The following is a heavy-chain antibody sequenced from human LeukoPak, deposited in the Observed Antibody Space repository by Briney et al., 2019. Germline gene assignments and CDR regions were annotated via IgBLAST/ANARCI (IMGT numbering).Heavy chain of an antibody. CDR3: ARQPITTWFGEFLDY. D-gene: IGHD3-10*01. J-gene: IGHJ4*02. CDR1: GGSISSSSYY. CDR2: IYYSGST. Sequence: SKTLSLTCTVSGGSISSSSYYWGWIRQPPGKGLEWRGSIYYSGSTYYNPSLKSRVTISVDTSKNQFSLKLSSVTAADPAVYYCARQPITTWFGEFLDYWGQGTLVTVSS. V-gene: IGHV4-39*01.